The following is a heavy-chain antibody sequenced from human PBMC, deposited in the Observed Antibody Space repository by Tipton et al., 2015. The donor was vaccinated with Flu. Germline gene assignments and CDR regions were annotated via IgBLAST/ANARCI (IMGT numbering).Heavy chain of an antibody. CDR3: ARGDSSGYLPPSPDN. D-gene: IGHD3-22*01. J-gene: IGHJ4*02. V-gene: IGHV4-31*03. Sequence: TLSLTCTVSGGSISSGGYYWSWIRQHPGKGLEWIGYIYYSGSTYYNPSLKSRVTISVDTSKNQFSLKLSSVTAADTAVYYCARGDSSGYLPPSPDNWGQGTLVTVSS. CDR2: IYYSGST. CDR1: GGSISSGGYY.